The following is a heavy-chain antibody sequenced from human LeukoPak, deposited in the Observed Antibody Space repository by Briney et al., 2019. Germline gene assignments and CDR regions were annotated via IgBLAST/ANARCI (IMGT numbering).Heavy chain of an antibody. Sequence: TSETLSLTCTVSGGSITSNSYYWSWIRQPAGKGLEWIGHISTSGSTNHNPSLKSRVTMSVDTSKNHLSLNLTSVTAADTAVYYCAHNSRGGSYYFDYWGQGILVTVSS. CDR1: GGSITSNSYY. V-gene: IGHV4-61*09. J-gene: IGHJ4*02. CDR2: ISTSGST. CDR3: AHNSRGGSYYFDY. D-gene: IGHD1-26*01.